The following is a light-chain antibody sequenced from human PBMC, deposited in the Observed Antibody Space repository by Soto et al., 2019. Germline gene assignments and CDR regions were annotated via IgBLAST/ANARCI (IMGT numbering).Light chain of an antibody. CDR2: DVS. J-gene: IGLJ1*01. Sequence: QSVLTQPASVSGSPGQSITISCTGTSSDVGGYNYVSWYQQHPGEAPKLMIYDVSNRPSGVSNRFSGSKSGNTASLTISELQAEDEADYYCSSYTSSSTYVFGTGTKVTVL. CDR1: SSDVGGYNY. V-gene: IGLV2-14*01. CDR3: SSYTSSSTYV.